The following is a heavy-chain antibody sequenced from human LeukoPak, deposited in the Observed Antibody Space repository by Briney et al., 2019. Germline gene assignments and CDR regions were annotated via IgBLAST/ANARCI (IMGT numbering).Heavy chain of an antibody. Sequence: GGSLRLSCAASGFTFSSYSMHWVRQAPGKGLEWVSYISSSSSTIYYADSVKGRFTISRDNAKNSLYLQMNSLRDEDTAVYYCARDGRGSYDDTLYYYYGMDVWGQGTTVTVSS. D-gene: IGHD1-26*01. CDR1: GFTFSSYS. CDR3: ARDGRGSYDDTLYYYYGMDV. CDR2: ISSSSSTI. V-gene: IGHV3-48*02. J-gene: IGHJ6*02.